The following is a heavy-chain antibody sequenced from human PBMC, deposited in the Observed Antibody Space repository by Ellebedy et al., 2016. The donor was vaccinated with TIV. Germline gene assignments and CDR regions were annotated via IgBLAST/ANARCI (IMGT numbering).Heavy chain of an antibody. J-gene: IGHJ4*02. Sequence: GESLKISCAASGFTFSSYAMSWVRQAPGRGLEWVSTVTGSGGATYYADSVKGRFSISRDNSKNTLFLQMNSLRDEDTAVYYCARAWTMDYWGQGTLVTVSS. V-gene: IGHV3-23*01. CDR1: GFTFSSYA. D-gene: IGHD2-2*03. CDR2: VTGSGGAT. CDR3: ARAWTMDY.